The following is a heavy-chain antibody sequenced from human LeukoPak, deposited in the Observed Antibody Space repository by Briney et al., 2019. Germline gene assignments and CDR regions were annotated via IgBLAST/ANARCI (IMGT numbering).Heavy chain of an antibody. CDR3: ARDTGWLHRD. CDR2: IRSKAYGGTA. V-gene: IGHV3-49*04. CDR1: GFTFGDYA. D-gene: IGHD5-24*01. J-gene: IGHJ4*02. Sequence: GGSLRLSCTASGFTFGDYAMSWVRQAPGKELEWVGFIRSKAYGGTAEHAASVKGRFTITRDDSKSIAYLQMNSLKTEDTAVYYCARDTGWLHRDWGQGTLVTVSS.